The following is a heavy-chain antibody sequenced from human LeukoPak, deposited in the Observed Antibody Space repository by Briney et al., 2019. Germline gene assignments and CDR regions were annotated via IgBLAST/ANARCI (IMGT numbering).Heavy chain of an antibody. Sequence: GGSLRLSCAASGFTFSSYAMHWVRQAPGMGLEWVAVISYDGSNKYYADSVKGRFTISRDNSKNTLYLQMNSLRAEDTAVYYCAREVEGYSSSSEDYWGQGTLVTVSS. CDR1: GFTFSSYA. J-gene: IGHJ4*02. CDR2: ISYDGSNK. V-gene: IGHV3-30-3*01. D-gene: IGHD6-6*01. CDR3: AREVEGYSSSSEDY.